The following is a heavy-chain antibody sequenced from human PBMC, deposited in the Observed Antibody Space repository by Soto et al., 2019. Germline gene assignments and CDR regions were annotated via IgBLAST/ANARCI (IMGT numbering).Heavy chain of an antibody. Sequence: QVQLQESGPGLVKPSQTLSLTCTVSGGSISSGGYYWSWLRQHPGKGLEWIGYIYYSGSTYYNPSLESRVTISVDTSKNQFSLKLSSVTAADTAVYYCARAAPYYYGMDVWGQGTTVTVSS. CDR3: ARAAPYYYGMDV. CDR1: GGSISSGGYY. J-gene: IGHJ6*02. CDR2: IYYSGST. V-gene: IGHV4-31*03. D-gene: IGHD6-6*01.